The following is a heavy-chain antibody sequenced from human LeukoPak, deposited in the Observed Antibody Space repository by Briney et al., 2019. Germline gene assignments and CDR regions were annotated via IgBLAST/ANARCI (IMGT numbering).Heavy chain of an antibody. CDR2: ISNSGGRT. D-gene: IGHD5-12*01. J-gene: IGHJ4*02. CDR1: GFTLSGYS. CDR3: AKSYNGYESKPDY. V-gene: IGHV3-23*01. Sequence: GGSLRLSCAASGFTLSGYSMSWGRRAPGNGLAWVSSISNSGGRTFYTDSVKGRFTISRDNSKITLYLQMNSLRAEDTAVYYCAKSYNGYESKPDYWGQGTLVTVSS.